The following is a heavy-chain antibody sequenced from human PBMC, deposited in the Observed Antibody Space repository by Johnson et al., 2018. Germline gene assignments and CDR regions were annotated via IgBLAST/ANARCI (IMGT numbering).Heavy chain of an antibody. Sequence: QVQLVESGGGVVQPGRSLRLSCAASGFTFSSYGMHWVRQAPGKGLEWVAVISYDGSNKYYADSVKGRFTISRDNSKNTLYLQMNSLRAADTAVYYCAREEYYYDSSGYQGVLDAFDIWGQGTMVTVSS. V-gene: IGHV3-30*03. D-gene: IGHD3-22*01. CDR1: GFTFSSYG. CDR3: AREEYYYDSSGYQGVLDAFDI. J-gene: IGHJ3*02. CDR2: ISYDGSNK.